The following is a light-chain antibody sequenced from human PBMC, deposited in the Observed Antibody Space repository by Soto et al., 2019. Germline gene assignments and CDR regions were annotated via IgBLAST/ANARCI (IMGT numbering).Light chain of an antibody. Sequence: QSVLTQPPSVSGAPGQGVTISCTGSGSTFGAGYDVHWYQQLPGTAPKLLIYDNRNRPSGVPDRFSGSKSGTSASLAISGLRAEDEADYYCQSYDSSVSVVFGGGTKLTVL. V-gene: IGLV1-40*01. CDR1: GSTFGAGYD. J-gene: IGLJ2*01. CDR3: QSYDSSVSVV. CDR2: DNR.